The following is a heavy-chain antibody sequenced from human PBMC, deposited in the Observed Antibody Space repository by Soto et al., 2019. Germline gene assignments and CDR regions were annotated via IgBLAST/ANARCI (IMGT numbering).Heavy chain of an antibody. V-gene: IGHV3-30-3*01. J-gene: IGHJ4*02. CDR3: ARDRPGGFDY. Sequence: QVQLVESGGGVVQPGRSLRLSCAASGFTFSSYAMHWVRQAPGKGLEWVAVISYDGSNKYYADSVKGRFTTSRDNSKNTLYLQMNSLRAEDMAVYYCARDRPGGFDYWGQGTLVTVSS. CDR1: GFTFSSYA. CDR2: ISYDGSNK.